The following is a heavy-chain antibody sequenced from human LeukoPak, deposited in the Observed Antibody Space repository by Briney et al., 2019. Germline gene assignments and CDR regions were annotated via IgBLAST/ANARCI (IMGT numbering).Heavy chain of an antibody. D-gene: IGHD3-22*01. CDR2: ISGSGGST. Sequence: PGGSLRLSCAASGFTFSSYAMSWVRQAPGKGLEWVSAISGSGGSTYYADSVKGRFTISRDNSKSTLYLQMNSLRAEDTAVYYCAKGDSYYYDSSGYVFDYWGQGTLVTVSS. J-gene: IGHJ4*02. CDR1: GFTFSSYA. V-gene: IGHV3-23*01. CDR3: AKGDSYYYDSSGYVFDY.